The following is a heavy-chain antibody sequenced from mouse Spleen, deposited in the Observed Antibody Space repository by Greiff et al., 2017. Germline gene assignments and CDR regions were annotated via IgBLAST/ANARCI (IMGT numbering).Heavy chain of an antibody. CDR3: ARGALLYAMDY. D-gene: IGHD1-1*01. CDR2: IDPSDSYT. CDR1: GYTFTGYW. V-gene: IGHV1-59*01. Sequence: VQLQQPGAELVRPGTSVKLSCKASGYTFTGYWMHWVKQRPGQGLEWIGVIDPSDSYTNYNQKFKGKATLTVDTSSSTAYMQLSSLTSEDSAVYYCARGALLYAMDYWGQGTSVTVSS. J-gene: IGHJ4*01.